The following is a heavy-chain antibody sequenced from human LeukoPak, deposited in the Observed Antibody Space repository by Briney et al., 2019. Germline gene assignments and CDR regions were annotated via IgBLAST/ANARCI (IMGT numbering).Heavy chain of an antibody. CDR1: GGSISSNY. CDR3: ARDRPGTSCHQD. D-gene: IGHD2-2*01. Sequence: SETLSLTCTVSGGSISSNYWSWIRQPPGKGLEWIGYIYYSGSTNYNPSLKSRVTISVDTSKNQFSLKLSSVTAADTAVYYCARDRPGTSCHQDWGQGTLVTVSS. J-gene: IGHJ4*02. CDR2: IYYSGST. V-gene: IGHV4-59*01.